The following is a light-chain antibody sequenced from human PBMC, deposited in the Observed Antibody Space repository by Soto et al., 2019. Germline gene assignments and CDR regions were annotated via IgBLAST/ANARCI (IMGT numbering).Light chain of an antibody. J-gene: IGLJ2*01. V-gene: IGLV1-40*01. CDR3: QAYDSRLSAVV. Sequence: QSVLTQPPSVSGAPGQRVTISCSGGRSNIGGNYDVHWYQQLPGTAPKLLIYDNTLRASGVPDRFSGSKSGTSASLAITGLQAADEADYFCQAYDSRLSAVVFGGGTKLTVL. CDR1: RSNIGGNYD. CDR2: DNT.